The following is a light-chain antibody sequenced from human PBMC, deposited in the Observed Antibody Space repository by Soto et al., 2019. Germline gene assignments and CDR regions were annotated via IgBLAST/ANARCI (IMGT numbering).Light chain of an antibody. CDR2: DTS. CDR1: QSVTSNY. Sequence: EIVLTQSPGTLSLSPGARAPLSCRASQSVTSNYLAWYQQKPGQAPGLLIYDTSTRASGVPDRFSGSGSGTEFTLTISRLEPEDFAVYYCQQYNNWPFTFGGGTKVDIK. CDR3: QQYNNWPFT. V-gene: IGKV3-20*01. J-gene: IGKJ4*01.